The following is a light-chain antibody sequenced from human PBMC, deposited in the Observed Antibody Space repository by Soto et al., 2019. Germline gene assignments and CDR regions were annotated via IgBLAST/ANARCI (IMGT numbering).Light chain of an antibody. CDR1: SSDVGGYNH. CDR3: SSYTTSTTRII. J-gene: IGLJ2*01. V-gene: IGLV2-14*01. Sequence: QSALTQPASVSGSPGQSITISCTGSSSDVGGYNHVSWYQQHPGKAPKLMIYEVSNRPSGVSNRFSGSKSGNTASLTISGLQAEDEADYYCSSYTTSTTRIIFGGGTKHTVL. CDR2: EVS.